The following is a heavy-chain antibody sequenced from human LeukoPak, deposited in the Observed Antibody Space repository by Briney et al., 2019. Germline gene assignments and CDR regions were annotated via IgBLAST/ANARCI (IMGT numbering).Heavy chain of an antibody. V-gene: IGHV4-39*01. CDR3: ARRAYSAAYWKHFDY. Sequence: GSLRLSCAASGFTFSSYAMSWVRQAPGKGLEWIGSIYYHESTYYNSSLKSRVTISVDTSKNQSSLKLNSVTAADTAVYFCARRAYSAAYWKHFDYWGQGTLVTVSS. CDR1: GFTFSSYA. CDR2: IYYHEST. D-gene: IGHD1-1*01. J-gene: IGHJ4*02.